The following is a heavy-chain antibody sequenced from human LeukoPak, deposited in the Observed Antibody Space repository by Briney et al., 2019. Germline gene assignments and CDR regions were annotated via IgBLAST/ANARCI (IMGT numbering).Heavy chain of an antibody. V-gene: IGHV4-30-2*01. CDR2: INHSGST. CDR1: GGSISSGGYY. CDR3: ASITVENWFDP. D-gene: IGHD4-11*01. J-gene: IGHJ5*02. Sequence: SQTLSLTCAVSGGSISSGGYYWSWIRQPPGKGLEWIGEINHSGSTNYNPSLKSRVTISVDTSKNQFSLKLSSVTAADTAVYYCASITVENWFDPWGQGTLVTVSS.